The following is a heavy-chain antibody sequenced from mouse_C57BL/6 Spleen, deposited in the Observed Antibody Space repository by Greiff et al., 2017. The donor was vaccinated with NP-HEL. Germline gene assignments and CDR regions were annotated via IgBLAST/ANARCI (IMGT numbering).Heavy chain of an antibody. Sequence: QVQLKQPGAELVRPGSSVKLSCKASGYTFTSYWMDWVKQRPGQGLEWIGNIYPSDSETHYNQKFKDKATLTVDKSSSTAYMQLSSLTSEDSAVYYCAREDYSNYRYAMDYWGQGTSVTVSS. D-gene: IGHD2-5*01. V-gene: IGHV1-61*01. CDR1: GYTFTSYW. J-gene: IGHJ4*01. CDR3: AREDYSNYRYAMDY. CDR2: IYPSDSET.